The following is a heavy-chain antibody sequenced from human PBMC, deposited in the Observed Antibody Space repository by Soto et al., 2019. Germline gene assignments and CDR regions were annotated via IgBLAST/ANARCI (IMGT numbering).Heavy chain of an antibody. CDR1: GFTFSSDW. J-gene: IGHJ6*02. CDR2: IISGGTRA. Sequence: GGSLRLSCAASGFTFSSDWMNWVRQSPGKGLEWVSRIISGGTRATYADFVKGRFTITRDNAKNTLYLQMHSLTADDTAVYYCARERTSKGGMDIWGLGTTVTVSS. V-gene: IGHV3-74*01. CDR3: ARERTSKGGMDI.